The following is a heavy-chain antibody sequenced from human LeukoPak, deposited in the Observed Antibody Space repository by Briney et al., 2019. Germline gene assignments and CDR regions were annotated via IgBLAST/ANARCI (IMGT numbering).Heavy chain of an antibody. V-gene: IGHV4-59*08. D-gene: IGHD3-10*01. CDR1: GGSISSYY. J-gene: IGHJ2*01. Sequence: SETLSLTCTVSGGSISSYYWSWIRLPPGKGLEWIGYIYYSGSTNYNPSLKSRVTISVDTSKNQFSLKLSSVTAADTAVYYCARHYGPQAYFDLWGRGTLVTVSS. CDR3: ARHYGPQAYFDL. CDR2: IYYSGST.